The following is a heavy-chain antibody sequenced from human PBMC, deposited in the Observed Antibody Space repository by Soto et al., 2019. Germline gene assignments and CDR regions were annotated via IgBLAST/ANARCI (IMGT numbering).Heavy chain of an antibody. Sequence: QVQLMQSGAEVKKPGASVKVSCKASGDTFTNYYIHWVRQAPGQGLEWMGTVNPSGGHTTYAQHCLGRVTMTRDTSTSTLYMELTSLTSDGTAVYYCARGGHVVVVTAALDYWGQGTLVTVSS. CDR2: VNPSGGHT. J-gene: IGHJ4*02. V-gene: IGHV1-46*01. D-gene: IGHD2-21*02. CDR3: ARGGHVVVVTAALDY. CDR1: GDTFTNYY.